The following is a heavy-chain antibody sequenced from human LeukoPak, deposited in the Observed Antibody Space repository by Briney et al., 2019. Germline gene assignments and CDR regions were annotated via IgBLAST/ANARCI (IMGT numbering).Heavy chain of an antibody. J-gene: IGHJ4*02. CDR2: INQDESEK. V-gene: IGHV3-7*03. D-gene: IGHD1-1*01. CDR3: ARYCTFRTCSGTKFDS. Sequence: GGSLRLSCAVSGMTFKNYWMGWFRQTPGKGLEWVATINQDESEKYYLDSVKGRFTISRDTAKNSLYLQMYSLTAEDTALYYCARYCTFRTCSGTKFDSWGPGTLVTVSS. CDR1: GMTFKNYW.